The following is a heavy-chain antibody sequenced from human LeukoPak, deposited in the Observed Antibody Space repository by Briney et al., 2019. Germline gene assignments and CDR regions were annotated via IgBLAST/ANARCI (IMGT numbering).Heavy chain of an antibody. V-gene: IGHV1-69*13. CDR2: IIPSFGTA. CDR3: ARDSIGYCGGDCYPPPDY. CDR1: GGTFSSYA. Sequence: SVKVSCKASGGTFSSYAISWVRQAPGQGLEWMGGIIPSFGTANYAQKFQGRVTITADESTSTAYMELSSLRSEDTAVYYCARDSIGYCGGDCYPPPDYWGQGTLVTVSS. J-gene: IGHJ4*02. D-gene: IGHD2-21*02.